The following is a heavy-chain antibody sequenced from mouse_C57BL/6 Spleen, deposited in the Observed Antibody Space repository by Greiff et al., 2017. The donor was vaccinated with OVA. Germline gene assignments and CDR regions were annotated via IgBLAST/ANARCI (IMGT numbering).Heavy chain of an antibody. CDR1: GYTFTSYW. J-gene: IGHJ2*01. D-gene: IGHD2-3*01. V-gene: IGHV1-50*01. CDR3: ASGGGDGYFDY. Sequence: QVQLQQPGAELVKPGASVKLSCKASGYTFTSYWMQWVKQRPGQGLEWIGEIDPSDSYTNYNQKFKGKATLTVETSSSTAYMQLSSLTSEDSAVYYCASGGGDGYFDYWGQGTTLTVSS. CDR2: IDPSDSYT.